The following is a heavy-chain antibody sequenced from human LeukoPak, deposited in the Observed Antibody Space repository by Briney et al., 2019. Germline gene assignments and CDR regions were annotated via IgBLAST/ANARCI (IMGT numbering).Heavy chain of an antibody. CDR2: INPNSGGT. J-gene: IGHJ2*01. CDR1: GYTFTGYY. CDR3: ARGGSGYSYGSHWYFDL. V-gene: IGHV1-2*04. D-gene: IGHD5-18*01. Sequence: GASVKVSCKASGYTFTGYYMHWVRQAPGQGLEWMGWINPNSGGTNYAQKFQGWVTMTRDTSISTAYMELSRLRSDDTAVYYCARGGSGYSYGSHWYFDLWGRGTLVTVSS.